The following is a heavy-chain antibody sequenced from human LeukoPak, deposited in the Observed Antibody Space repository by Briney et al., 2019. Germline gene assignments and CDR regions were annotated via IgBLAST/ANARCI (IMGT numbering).Heavy chain of an antibody. D-gene: IGHD6-13*01. Sequence: SETLSLTCAVYGGSFSGYYWSWIRQPPGKGLEWIGEINHSGSTNYNPSLKSRVTISVDTSKNQFSLKLSSVTAADTAVYYCARNIAAAGTNYYYGMDVWGQGTTVTVSS. CDR3: ARNIAAAGTNYYYGMDV. V-gene: IGHV4-34*01. CDR2: INHSGST. J-gene: IGHJ6*02. CDR1: GGSFSGYY.